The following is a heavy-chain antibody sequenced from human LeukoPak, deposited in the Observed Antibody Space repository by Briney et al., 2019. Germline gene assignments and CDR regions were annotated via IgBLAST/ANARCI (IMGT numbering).Heavy chain of an antibody. Sequence: GGSLRLSCAASGFTFSSYWMSWVRQAPGKGLEWVANIKQDGSEKYYVDSVKGRFTISRDNAKNSLYLQMNSLRAEDTAVYYCARDSGMVRGVIIYYFDYWGQRTLVTVSS. J-gene: IGHJ4*02. D-gene: IGHD3-10*01. CDR2: IKQDGSEK. CDR3: ARDSGMVRGVIIYYFDY. V-gene: IGHV3-7*01. CDR1: GFTFSSYW.